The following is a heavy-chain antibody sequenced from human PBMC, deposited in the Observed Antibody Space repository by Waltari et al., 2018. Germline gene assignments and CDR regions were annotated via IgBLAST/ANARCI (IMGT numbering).Heavy chain of an antibody. V-gene: IGHV3-48*03. D-gene: IGHD2-21*02. CDR1: GFTFSTYE. CDR3: AREAASCGGDCLDY. Sequence: EVQLVESGGGSVQPGGSLRLSCAASGFTFSTYEFNWVRQAPGKGLEWVSYISSNPSDIYYADSVKGRFTISRDNAHNSLYLHMNSLRADDTAVYYCAREAASCGGDCLDYWGQGTLVTVSS. CDR2: ISSNPSDI. J-gene: IGHJ4*02.